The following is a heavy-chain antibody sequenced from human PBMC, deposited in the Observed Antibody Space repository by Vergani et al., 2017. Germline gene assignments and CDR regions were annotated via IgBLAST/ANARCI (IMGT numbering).Heavy chain of an antibody. D-gene: IGHD1-1*01. J-gene: IGHJ4*02. V-gene: IGHV4-61*01. CDR2: IYHSGGT. Sequence: QVQLQESGPGLVKPSETLSLTCTVSGTSVNRANYYWSWIRQTPGTGLEWIGFIYHSGGTSYSPSLKSRVTISLDTSKNQFSLKVASVTAADTAMYYCARKNYNWNVHDYWGQGTLVTVSS. CDR3: ARKNYNWNVHDY. CDR1: GTSVNRANYY.